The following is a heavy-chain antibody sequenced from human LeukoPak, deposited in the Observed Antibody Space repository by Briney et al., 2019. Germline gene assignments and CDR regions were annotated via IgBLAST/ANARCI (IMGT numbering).Heavy chain of an antibody. J-gene: IGHJ6*02. CDR3: AKDSLVVTAIPLYYYYGMDV. D-gene: IGHD2-21*02. V-gene: IGHV3-30*18. Sequence: GRSLRLSCAASGFTFSSYGMHWVRQAPGKGLEWVAVISYDGSNKYYADSVKGRFTISRDNSKNTLYLQMNSLRAEDTAVYYCAKDSLVVTAIPLYYYYGMDVWGQGTTVTVSS. CDR1: GFTFSSYG. CDR2: ISYDGSNK.